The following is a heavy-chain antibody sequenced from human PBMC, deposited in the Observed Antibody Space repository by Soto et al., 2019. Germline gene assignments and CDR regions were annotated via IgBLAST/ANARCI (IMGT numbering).Heavy chain of an antibody. Sequence: GGSLRLSCAASGFTFSSYGMHWVRQAPGKGLEWVAVIWYDGSNKYYADSVKGRFTISRDNSKNTLYLQRNSLRAEDTAVYYCARELKRRLVVVFGRTNYYYGMDVWGQGTTVTVSS. CDR3: ARELKRRLVVVFGRTNYYYGMDV. D-gene: IGHD3-22*01. CDR1: GFTFSSYG. J-gene: IGHJ6*02. V-gene: IGHV3-33*01. CDR2: IWYDGSNK.